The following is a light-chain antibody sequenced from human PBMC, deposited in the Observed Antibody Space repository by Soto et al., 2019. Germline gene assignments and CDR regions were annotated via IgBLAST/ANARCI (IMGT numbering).Light chain of an antibody. V-gene: IGKV3D-15*01. CDR3: QQYNNWPRT. J-gene: IGKJ1*01. CDR2: GAS. Sequence: EIFFTHSPGTLCRSRGXRAXXSCXASQSVSSNLAWYQQKPGQAPRLLIYGASTRATGIPARFSGSGSGTEFTLTISSLQSEDFAVYYCQQYNNWPRTFGQGTKVDIK. CDR1: QSVSSN.